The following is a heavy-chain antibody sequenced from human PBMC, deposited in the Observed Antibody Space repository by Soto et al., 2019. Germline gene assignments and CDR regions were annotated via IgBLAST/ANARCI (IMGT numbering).Heavy chain of an antibody. CDR1: GFTVSSNY. V-gene: IGHV3-53*01. D-gene: IGHD3-3*01. Sequence: GSLRLSCAASGFTVSSNYMSWVRQAPGKGLEWVSVIYSGGSTYYADSVKGRFTISRDNSKNTLYLQMNSLRAEDTAVYYCARDGDGYDFWSGYGNYYYGMDVWGQGTTVTVSS. CDR2: IYSGGST. CDR3: ARDGDGYDFWSGYGNYYYGMDV. J-gene: IGHJ6*02.